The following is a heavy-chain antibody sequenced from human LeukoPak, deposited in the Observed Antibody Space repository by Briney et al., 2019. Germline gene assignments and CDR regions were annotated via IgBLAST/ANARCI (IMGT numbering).Heavy chain of an antibody. J-gene: IGHJ4*02. CDR2: ISGSGGST. V-gene: IGHV3-23*01. CDR3: AKDLELTYYFDY. D-gene: IGHD1-7*01. CDR1: GFTFSSYG. Sequence: GGTLRLSCAASGFTFSSYGMSWVRQAPGKGLEWVSAISGSGGSTYYADSVKGRFTISRDNSKNTLYLQMNSLRAEDTAVYYCAKDLELTYYFDYWGQGTLVTVSS.